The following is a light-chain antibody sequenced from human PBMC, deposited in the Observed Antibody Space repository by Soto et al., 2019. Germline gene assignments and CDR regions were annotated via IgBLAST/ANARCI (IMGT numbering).Light chain of an antibody. CDR2: GAS. V-gene: IGKV3-15*01. Sequence: EIVMTQSPATLSVSPGERATLSCRASQSVSSNLAWYQQKHGQAPRLXIYGASTRATGIPARFSGSGSGTDLIITISRLEPEDFEVYDGQQYDSSPRTFGQGTKVDIK. J-gene: IGKJ1*01. CDR1: QSVSSN. CDR3: QQYDSSPRT.